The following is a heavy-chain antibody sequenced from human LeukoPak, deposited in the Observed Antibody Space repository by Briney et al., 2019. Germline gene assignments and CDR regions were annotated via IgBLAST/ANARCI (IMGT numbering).Heavy chain of an antibody. CDR2: IDHSGST. J-gene: IGHJ3*02. Sequence: PSETLSLTCAVSGYSLNIGYYWAWIRRPPGKVLEWIGRIDHSGSTYYNPSLNSRDTRSVDTSKNQLSLKLSSVTAADTAVYYCARRISGAFDIWGQGTMVTVS. CDR1: GYSLNIGYY. CDR3: ARRISGAFDI. V-gene: IGHV4-38-2*01. D-gene: IGHD3-10*01.